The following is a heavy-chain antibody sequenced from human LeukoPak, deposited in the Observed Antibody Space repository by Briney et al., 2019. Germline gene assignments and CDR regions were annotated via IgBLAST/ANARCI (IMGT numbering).Heavy chain of an antibody. J-gene: IGHJ6*03. Sequence: ASVKVSCKASGGTFSSYAISWVRQAPGQGLEWMGGIIPILGTANYAQKFQGRVTITTDESTSAAYMELSSPRSEDSAVYFCARSAGPVVVPAAIGASGYYYYMDVWDKGTTVTVSS. CDR2: IIPILGTA. V-gene: IGHV1-69*05. CDR3: ARSAGPVVVPAAIGASGYYYYMDV. CDR1: GGTFSSYA. D-gene: IGHD2-2*02.